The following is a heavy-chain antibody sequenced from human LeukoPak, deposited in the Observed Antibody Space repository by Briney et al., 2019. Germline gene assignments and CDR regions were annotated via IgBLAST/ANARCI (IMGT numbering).Heavy chain of an antibody. CDR2: VSDSGGRT. CDR3: ARGGGRNTTMVWAFDY. CDR1: GFIFNSYG. V-gene: IGHV3-23*01. J-gene: IGHJ4*02. D-gene: IGHD5-18*01. Sequence: GGSLRLSCAASGFIFNSYGMSWVRQAPGKGLEWVSTVSDSGGRTYYADSVKGRFTISRDNSKNTLFLQMGSLRAEDMAVYYCARGGGRNTTMVWAFDYWGQGTLVTVSS.